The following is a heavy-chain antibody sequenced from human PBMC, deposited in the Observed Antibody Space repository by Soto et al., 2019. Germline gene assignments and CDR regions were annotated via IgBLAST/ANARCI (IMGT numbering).Heavy chain of an antibody. CDR1: GGSISSGDYY. J-gene: IGHJ6*02. V-gene: IGHV4-30-4*01. CDR3: ARDQGAYCYYHYGMDV. Sequence: SETLSLTCTVSGGSISSGDYYWSWIRQPPGKGLEWIGYIYYSGSTYYNPSLKSRVTISVDTSKNQFSLKLSSVTAADTAVYYCARDQGAYCYYHYGMDVWGQGTTVTVSS. CDR2: IYYSGST.